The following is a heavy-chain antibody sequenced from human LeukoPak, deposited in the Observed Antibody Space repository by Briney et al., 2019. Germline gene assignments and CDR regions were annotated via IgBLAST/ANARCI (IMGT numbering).Heavy chain of an antibody. D-gene: IGHD5-18*01. CDR3: AKDNLPWIQLWLMGH. J-gene: IGHJ4*02. V-gene: IGHV3-30*02. Sequence: GGSLRLSCAASGFTFSSYGMHWVRQAPGKGLEWVAFIRYDGSNKYYADSVKGRFTISRDNSKNTLYLQMNSLRAEDTAAYYCAKDNLPWIQLWLMGHWGQGTLVTVSS. CDR1: GFTFSSYG. CDR2: IRYDGSNK.